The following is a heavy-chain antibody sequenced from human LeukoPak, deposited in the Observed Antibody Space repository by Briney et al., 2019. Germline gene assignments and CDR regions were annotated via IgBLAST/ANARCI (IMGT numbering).Heavy chain of an antibody. CDR2: ISWNSGSI. Sequence: GRSLRLSCAASGFCFDDYAMHWVRQAPGKGLEWVSCISWNSGSIGYADSVKGRFTISRDNANNSLYLQMNSLRAEDTALYYCAKAPGIAAAGLDYWGQGTLVTVSS. J-gene: IGHJ4*02. D-gene: IGHD6-13*01. V-gene: IGHV3-9*01. CDR1: GFCFDDYA. CDR3: AKAPGIAAAGLDY.